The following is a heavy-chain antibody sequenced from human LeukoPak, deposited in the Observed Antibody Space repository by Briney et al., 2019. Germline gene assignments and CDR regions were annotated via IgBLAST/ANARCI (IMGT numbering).Heavy chain of an antibody. CDR3: AREVSDYLRGYFDY. V-gene: IGHV3-7*01. CDR1: GFTFSSYW. Sequence: GGSLRLSCAASGFTFSSYWMSWVRQAPGKGLEWVANIKQDGSEKYYVDSVKGRFTISRDNAKNSLYLQMNSLRAEDTAIYYCAREVSDYLRGYFDYWGQGTLVTVSS. J-gene: IGHJ4*02. CDR2: IKQDGSEK. D-gene: IGHD4-17*01.